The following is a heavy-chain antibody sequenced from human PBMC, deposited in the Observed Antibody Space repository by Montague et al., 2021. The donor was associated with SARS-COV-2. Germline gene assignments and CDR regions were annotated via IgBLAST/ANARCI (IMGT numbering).Heavy chain of an antibody. J-gene: IGHJ4*02. D-gene: IGHD3-10*01. CDR1: GFTFSSYW. CDR2: INSDESST. Sequence: SLRLSCAASGFTFSSYWMHWVRQAPGKGLVWVSRINSDESSTSYADSVKGRFTISRDNAKNTLYLQVNSLRAEDTAVYYCASGSFLGVAPGDYWGQGTLVTVSS. CDR3: ASGSFLGVAPGDY. V-gene: IGHV3-74*01.